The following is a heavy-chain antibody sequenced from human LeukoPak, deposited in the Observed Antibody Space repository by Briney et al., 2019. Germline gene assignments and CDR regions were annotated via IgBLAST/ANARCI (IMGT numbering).Heavy chain of an antibody. Sequence: SETLSLTCTVSGCSISSYYWSWIRQPAGKGLEWIGRIYTSGSTNYNPSLKSRVTMSVDTSKNQFSLKLSSVTAADTAVYYCARTTVTTLFFDYWGQGTLVTVSS. J-gene: IGHJ4*02. V-gene: IGHV4-4*07. CDR3: ARTTVTTLFFDY. D-gene: IGHD4-17*01. CDR2: IYTSGST. CDR1: GCSISSYY.